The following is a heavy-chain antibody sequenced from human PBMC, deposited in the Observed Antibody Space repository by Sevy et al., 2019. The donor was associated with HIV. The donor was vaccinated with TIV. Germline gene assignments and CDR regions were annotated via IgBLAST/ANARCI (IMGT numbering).Heavy chain of an antibody. J-gene: IGHJ5*02. V-gene: IGHV4-59*01. CDR2: IYYTGST. CDR1: GGSISAYY. CDR3: TRSPPVRSGDDSLNWFDP. D-gene: IGHD5-12*01. Sequence: SETLSLTCTVSGGSISAYYWSWIRQPPGKALEYIGFIYYTGSTYYNPSLKNRVTISVDTSKNQFSLNLSSVTAADTAVYYCTRSPPVRSGDDSLNWFDPWGPGTVVTVSS.